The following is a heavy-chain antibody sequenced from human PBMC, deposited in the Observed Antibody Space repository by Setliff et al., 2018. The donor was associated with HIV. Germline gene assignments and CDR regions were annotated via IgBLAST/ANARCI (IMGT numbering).Heavy chain of an antibody. V-gene: IGHV4-39*07. J-gene: IGHJ6*03. D-gene: IGHD2-8*02. CDR2: IYYSGST. Sequence: SETLSLTCSVSGGSFSSDSYYWGWIRQFPGKGLEWIGSIYYSGSTYYHPSLKSRVTISVDTSKNQFSLKLSSVSAADTAVYYCARVSKTYWYSIPRDYYHHMDVWGKGTTVT. CDR1: GGSFSSDSYY. CDR3: ARVSKTYWYSIPRDYYHHMDV.